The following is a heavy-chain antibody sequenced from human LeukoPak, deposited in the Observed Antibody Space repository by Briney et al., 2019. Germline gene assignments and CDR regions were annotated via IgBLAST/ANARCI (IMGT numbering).Heavy chain of an antibody. D-gene: IGHD3-10*01. J-gene: IGHJ5*02. CDR1: GGSISSSSRY. CDR3: ASEQKTYHSDSESWRETNWFDP. Sequence: SETLSLTCSVSGGSISSSSRYWAWLRRPPGKAPEWLGSVYYSGNTYYNPAHKSRVTISVDTSKNHFSLKLTTVTAADTAVYYCASEQKTYHSDSESWRETNWFDPWGQGALVTVS. V-gene: IGHV4-39*02. CDR2: VYYSGNT.